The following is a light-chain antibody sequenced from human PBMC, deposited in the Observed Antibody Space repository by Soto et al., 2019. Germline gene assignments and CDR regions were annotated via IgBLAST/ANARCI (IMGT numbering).Light chain of an antibody. V-gene: IGLV2-23*01. J-gene: IGLJ1*01. CDR2: EGS. Sequence: QSVLTQPASVSGSPGQSITISRTGTSSDVGGYNFVSWYQQHPGKAPKLLISEGSERPSGVSYRFSGSKSGNTASLTISGLQAEDEADYYCCSYTRSSSYVFGTGTKLTVL. CDR1: SSDVGGYNF. CDR3: CSYTRSSSYV.